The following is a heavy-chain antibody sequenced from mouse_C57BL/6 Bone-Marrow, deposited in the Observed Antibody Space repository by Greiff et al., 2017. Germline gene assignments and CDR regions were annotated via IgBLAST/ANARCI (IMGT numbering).Heavy chain of an antibody. CDR2: IDPSDSYT. CDR1: GYTFTSYW. V-gene: IGHV1-59*01. D-gene: IGHD2-1*01. Sequence: QVQLQQPGAELVRPGTSVKLSCKASGYTFTSYWMHWVKQRPGQGLEWIGVIDPSDSYTNYNQKFKGKATLTVDTSSSTAYMQLSSLTSEDSAVYDCAREDGNYWFAYWGQGTLVTVSA. J-gene: IGHJ3*01. CDR3: AREDGNYWFAY.